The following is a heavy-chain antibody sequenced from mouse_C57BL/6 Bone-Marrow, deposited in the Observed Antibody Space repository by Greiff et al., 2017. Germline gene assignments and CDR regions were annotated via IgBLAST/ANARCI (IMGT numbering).Heavy chain of an antibody. J-gene: IGHJ2*01. V-gene: IGHV14-4*01. D-gene: IGHD1-1*01. Sequence: EVQLQQSGAELVRPGASVKLSCTASGFTIKDDYMHWVKQRPEQGLEWIGWIVPENGDTEYASKFQGKATITADTSSNTAYLQLSSLTSEDTAVYYCTTLTTVVPDYWGQGTTLTVSA. CDR2: IVPENGDT. CDR1: GFTIKDDY. CDR3: TTLTTVVPDY.